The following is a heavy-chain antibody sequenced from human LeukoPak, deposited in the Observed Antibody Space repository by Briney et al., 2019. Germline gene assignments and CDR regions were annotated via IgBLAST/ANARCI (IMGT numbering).Heavy chain of an antibody. Sequence: PSETLSLTCTVSGGSISSGGYYWSWMRQHPGKGLEWIGYIYYSGSTYYNPSLKSRVTISVDTSKNQFSLKLSSVTAADTAVYYCAREERSFLRITIFGNGIDPWGQGTLVTVSS. CDR2: IYYSGST. CDR1: GGSISSGGYY. D-gene: IGHD3-3*01. J-gene: IGHJ5*02. CDR3: AREERSFLRITIFGNGIDP. V-gene: IGHV4-31*03.